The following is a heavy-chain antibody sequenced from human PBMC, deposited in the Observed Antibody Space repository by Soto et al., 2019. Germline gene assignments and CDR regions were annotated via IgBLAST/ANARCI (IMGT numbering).Heavy chain of an antibody. D-gene: IGHD6-6*01. CDR1: GGSISSGGYY. Sequence: SETLSLTCTVSGGSISSGGYYWSWIRQHPGKGLEWIGYIYYSGSTYYNPSLKSRVTISVDTSKNQFSLKLSSVTAADAAVYYCARGEARHPLGYWGQGTLVTVSS. V-gene: IGHV4-31*03. J-gene: IGHJ4*02. CDR2: IYYSGST. CDR3: ARGEARHPLGY.